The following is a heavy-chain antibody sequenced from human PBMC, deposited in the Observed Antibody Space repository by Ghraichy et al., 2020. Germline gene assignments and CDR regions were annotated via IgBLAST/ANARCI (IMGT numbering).Heavy chain of an antibody. CDR2: ISGSGGST. Sequence: GESLNISCAASGFTFSSYAMSWVRQAPGKGLEWVSAISGSGGSTYYADSVKGRFTISRDNSKNTLYLQMNSLRAEDTAVYYCAKDAGYSSPRGVDYWGQGTLVTVSS. J-gene: IGHJ4*02. CDR1: GFTFSSYA. CDR3: AKDAGYSSPRGVDY. D-gene: IGHD6-13*01. V-gene: IGHV3-23*01.